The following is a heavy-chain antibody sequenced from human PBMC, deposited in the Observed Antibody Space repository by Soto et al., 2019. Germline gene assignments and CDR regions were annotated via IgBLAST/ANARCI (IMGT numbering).Heavy chain of an antibody. Sequence: QITLKESGPPLVKPTQTLTLTCTFSGFSLSTSGVGVGWIRQPPGKALEWLALIYWDDDKRYSPSLKSRLTITKDTSKNQVVLTMTNMDPVDTATYYCAHSHIAAAGTASWFDPWGQGTLVTVSS. V-gene: IGHV2-5*02. CDR1: GFSLSTSGVG. J-gene: IGHJ5*02. CDR3: AHSHIAAAGTASWFDP. D-gene: IGHD6-13*01. CDR2: IYWDDDK.